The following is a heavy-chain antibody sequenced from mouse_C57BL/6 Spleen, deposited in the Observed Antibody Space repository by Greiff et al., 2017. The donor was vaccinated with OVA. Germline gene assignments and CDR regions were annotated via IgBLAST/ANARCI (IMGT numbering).Heavy chain of an antibody. CDR2: IWSGGST. Sequence: VKLVESGPGLVQPSQSLSITCTVSGFSLTSYGVHWVRQSPGKGLEWLGVIWSGGSTDYNAAFISRLSISKDNSKSQVFFKMNSLQADDTAIYYCASPYDYDGFAYWGQGTLVTVSA. CDR3: ASPYDYDGFAY. CDR1: GFSLTSYG. D-gene: IGHD2-4*01. V-gene: IGHV2-2*01. J-gene: IGHJ3*01.